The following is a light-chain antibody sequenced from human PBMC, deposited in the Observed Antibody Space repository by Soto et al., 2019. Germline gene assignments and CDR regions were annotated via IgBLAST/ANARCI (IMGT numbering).Light chain of an antibody. J-gene: IGLJ3*02. V-gene: IGLV2-11*01. CDR2: DVS. Sequence: QSALTQPRSVSGSPGQSVTISCTGTSSDVGGSNYVSWYQQHPGKATKLMIYDVSKRPSGVPDRFSGSKSGNTASLTISGLQAEDEADYYCCSYAGRYTWVFGGGTKRAVL. CDR3: CSYAGRYTWV. CDR1: SSDVGGSNY.